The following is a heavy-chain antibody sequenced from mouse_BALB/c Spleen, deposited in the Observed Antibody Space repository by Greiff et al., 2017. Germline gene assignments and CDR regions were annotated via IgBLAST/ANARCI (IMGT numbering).Heavy chain of an antibody. CDR2: ISSGSSTI. CDR3: ARGFDGYPYYYAMDY. CDR1: GFTFSSFG. J-gene: IGHJ4*01. Sequence: EVMLMESGGGLVQPGGSRKLSCAASGFTFSSFGMHWVRQAPEKGLEWVAYISSGSSTIYYADTVKGRFTISRDNPKNTLFLQMTSLRSEDTAMYYCARGFDGYPYYYAMDYWGQGTSVTVSS. D-gene: IGHD2-3*01. V-gene: IGHV5-17*02.